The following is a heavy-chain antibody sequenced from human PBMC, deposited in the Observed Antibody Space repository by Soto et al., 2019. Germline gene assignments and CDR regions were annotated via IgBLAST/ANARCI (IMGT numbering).Heavy chain of an antibody. D-gene: IGHD6-13*01. J-gene: IGHJ6*02. Sequence: GESLKISCKGSGYSFTSYWIGWVRQMPGKGLEWMGIIYPGYSDTRYSPSFQGQVTISADKSISTAYLQWSSLKASDTAMYYCARHGSGSSSWYDYYYGMDVWGQGTTVTVSS. CDR3: ARHGSGSSSWYDYYYGMDV. CDR1: GYSFTSYW. CDR2: IYPGYSDT. V-gene: IGHV5-51*01.